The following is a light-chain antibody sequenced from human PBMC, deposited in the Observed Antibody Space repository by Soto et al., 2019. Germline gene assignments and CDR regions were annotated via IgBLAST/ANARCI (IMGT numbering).Light chain of an antibody. J-gene: IGLJ3*02. CDR1: SSDVANYNL. CDR2: ATT. Sequence: QSALTQPASVSGSPGQSITISCTGTSSDVANYNLVSWYQHHPGKAPQLIIYATTKRPSGVSNRYSGSKSGNTASLTISGLQAEDEANYYCSSYVSGNTVVFGGGTKVTVL. V-gene: IGLV2-14*02. CDR3: SSYVSGNTVV.